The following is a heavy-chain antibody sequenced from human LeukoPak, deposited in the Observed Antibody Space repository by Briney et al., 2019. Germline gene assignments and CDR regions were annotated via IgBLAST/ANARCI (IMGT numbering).Heavy chain of an antibody. CDR3: AKDDYGDREYFQH. CDR2: ISGSGGST. Sequence: GGSLKLSCAASGFTFSSYAMSWVGQAPGGGLEWVSAISGSGGSTYYADSVKGRFTISRDNSKNTLYLQMNSLRAEDTAVYYCAKDDYGDREYFQHWGQGTLVTVSS. V-gene: IGHV3-23*01. J-gene: IGHJ1*01. CDR1: GFTFSSYA. D-gene: IGHD4-17*01.